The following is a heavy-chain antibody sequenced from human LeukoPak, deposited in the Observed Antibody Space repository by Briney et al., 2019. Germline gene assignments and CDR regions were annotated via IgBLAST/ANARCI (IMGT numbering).Heavy chain of an antibody. CDR1: GGSFSGYY. CDR2: INHSGST. D-gene: IGHD3-10*01. CDR3: ARGPPVRGVIITKRWFGP. Sequence: SETLSLTCAVYGGSFSGYYWSWIRQPPGKGLEWIGEINHSGSTNYNPSLKSRVTISVDTSKNQFSLKLSSVTAADTAVYYCARGPPVRGVIITKRWFGPWGQGTLVTVSS. J-gene: IGHJ5*02. V-gene: IGHV4-34*01.